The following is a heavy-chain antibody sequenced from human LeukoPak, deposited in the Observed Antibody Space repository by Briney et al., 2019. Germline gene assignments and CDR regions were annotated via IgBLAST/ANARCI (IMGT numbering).Heavy chain of an antibody. D-gene: IGHD3-10*02. J-gene: IGHJ6*04. Sequence: GGSLRLSCAASGFTFSSYWMSWVRQAPGKGLEWVANIKQDGSEKYYVDSVKGRFTISRDNAKDSLYLQMNSLRAEDTAVYYCAELGITMIGGVWGKGTTVTISS. V-gene: IGHV3-7*01. CDR3: AELGITMIGGV. CDR1: GFTFSSYW. CDR2: IKQDGSEK.